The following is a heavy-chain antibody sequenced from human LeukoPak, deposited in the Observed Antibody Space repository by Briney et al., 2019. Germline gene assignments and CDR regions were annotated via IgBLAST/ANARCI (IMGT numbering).Heavy chain of an antibody. CDR1: GFTFNNYG. D-gene: IGHD2-21*02. V-gene: IGHV3-30*18. CDR2: ISYDGSNK. Sequence: GGSLRLSCAASGFTFNNYGMHWVRQAPGKGLEWVAVISYDGSNKYYADSVKGRFTILRDNSKNTVFLEMNTLRADDTALYHCVKSREASIWYSLGDYWGQGSLVTVS. CDR3: VKSREASIWYSLGDY. J-gene: IGHJ4*02.